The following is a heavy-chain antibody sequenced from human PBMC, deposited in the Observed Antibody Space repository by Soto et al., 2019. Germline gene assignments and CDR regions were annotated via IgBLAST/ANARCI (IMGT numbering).Heavy chain of an antibody. CDR2: ISGSGGDT. D-gene: IGHD6-13*01. CDR1: GFTFRFYA. Sequence: AGGSLILSCAASGFTFRFYAMSWVRQPPGKGLEWISAISGSGGDTYYADSVKGRFTISRDNSNNTLYLQLNSLTADDTAVYFCARDQGRATADGPIGNGLDVWGQRNAVTVYS. CDR3: ARDQGRATADGPIGNGLDV. V-gene: IGHV3-23*01. J-gene: IGHJ6*02.